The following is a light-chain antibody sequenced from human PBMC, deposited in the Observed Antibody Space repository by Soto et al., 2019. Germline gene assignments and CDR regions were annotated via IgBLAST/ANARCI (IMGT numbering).Light chain of an antibody. Sequence: QSVLTQPPSVSGAPGQRVTISCTGSSSNIGARYDVHWYQQLPGTAPKLLIYGNSNRPSGVPDRFSGSKSGTSASLAITGLQAEDEADYYCQSYDSSRSGYWVFGGGTKLTVL. CDR3: QSYDSSRSGYWV. CDR1: SSNIGARYD. V-gene: IGLV1-40*01. CDR2: GNS. J-gene: IGLJ3*02.